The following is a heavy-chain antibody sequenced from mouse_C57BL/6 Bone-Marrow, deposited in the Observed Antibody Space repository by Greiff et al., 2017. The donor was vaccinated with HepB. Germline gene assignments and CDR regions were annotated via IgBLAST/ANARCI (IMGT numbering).Heavy chain of an antibody. Sequence: VQLQQSGAELARPGASVKLSCKASGYTFTSYGISWVKQRTGQGLEWIGEIYPRSGNTYYNEKFKGKATLTADKSSSTAYMELRSLTSEDSAVYFCARDVITTVVGDYWGQGTTLTVSS. V-gene: IGHV1-81*01. CDR3: ARDVITTVVGDY. D-gene: IGHD1-1*01. CDR2: IYPRSGNT. J-gene: IGHJ2*01. CDR1: GYTFTSYG.